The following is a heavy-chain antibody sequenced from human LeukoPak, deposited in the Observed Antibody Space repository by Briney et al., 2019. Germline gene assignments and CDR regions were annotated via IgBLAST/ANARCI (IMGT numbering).Heavy chain of an antibody. D-gene: IGHD3-16*01. Sequence: GGSLRLSCAASGFTFSTYSMNWVRQAPGKGLEWVSCISSSISTMYYADSVKGRFTISRDNAKTSLYLHMNSLRDEDTAIYYCARDLADGDGFDIWGQGTLVTVSS. CDR3: ARDLADGDGFDI. CDR2: ISSSISTM. J-gene: IGHJ3*02. CDR1: GFTFSTYS. V-gene: IGHV3-48*02.